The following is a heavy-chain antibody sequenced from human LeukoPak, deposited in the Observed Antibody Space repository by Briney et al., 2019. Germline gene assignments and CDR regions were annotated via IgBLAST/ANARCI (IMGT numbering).Heavy chain of an antibody. D-gene: IGHD2/OR15-2a*01. V-gene: IGHV3-30*18. Sequence: GPSLRLSCVASAFTFNDHGMDWVRQAPGKGLEWVAVISYDGSNKYYADSVKGRFTISRDNSKNTLYLQMNSLRAEDTAVYYCAKGGLTVARTTFFDYWGQGTLVTVSS. CDR1: AFTFNDHG. CDR2: ISYDGSNK. CDR3: AKGGLTVARTTFFDY. J-gene: IGHJ4*02.